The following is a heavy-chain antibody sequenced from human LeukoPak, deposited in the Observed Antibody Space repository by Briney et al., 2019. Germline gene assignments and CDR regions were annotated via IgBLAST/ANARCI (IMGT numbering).Heavy chain of an antibody. CDR2: IYYSGST. CDR1: GGSISSGDYY. CDR3: HAAAGTGLDY. D-gene: IGHD6-13*01. J-gene: IGHJ4*02. V-gene: IGHV4-30-4*01. Sequence: SETLSLTCTVSGGSISSGDYYWSWIRQPPGKGLEWIGYIYYSGSTYYNPPLKSRVTISVDTSKNQFSLKLSSVTAADTAVYYCHAAAGTGLDYWGQGTLVTVSS.